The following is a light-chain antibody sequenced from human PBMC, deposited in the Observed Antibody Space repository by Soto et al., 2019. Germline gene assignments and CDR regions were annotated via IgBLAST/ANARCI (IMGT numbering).Light chain of an antibody. V-gene: IGKV3-15*01. CDR1: QSVNRQ. CDR2: DTS. Sequence: EIVMKQSPAALSVTTGERVTLSCRASQSVNRQVLWYQHRPGQAPRLLIYDTSARAAGIPARFSGSGSGTEFTLTISSLQTDDFSTYYCQQYHSYWTFGQGTKVDNK. CDR3: QQYHSYWT. J-gene: IGKJ1*01.